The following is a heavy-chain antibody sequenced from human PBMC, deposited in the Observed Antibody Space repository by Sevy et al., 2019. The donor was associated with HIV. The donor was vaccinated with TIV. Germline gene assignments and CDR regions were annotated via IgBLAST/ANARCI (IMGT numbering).Heavy chain of an antibody. J-gene: IGHJ4*02. CDR3: TRVPLYSDSHINDY. V-gene: IGHV3-23*01. Sequence: GGSLRLSCEASGLTFRSYAMSWVRQAPGKGLEWVSGIIGSGDNTYYADSVKGRFTVSRDNSKNTLYVQMNSLRAEDTAVYYCTRVPLYSDSHINDYWGQGTLVTVSS. CDR1: GLTFRSYA. CDR2: IIGSGDNT. D-gene: IGHD3-22*01.